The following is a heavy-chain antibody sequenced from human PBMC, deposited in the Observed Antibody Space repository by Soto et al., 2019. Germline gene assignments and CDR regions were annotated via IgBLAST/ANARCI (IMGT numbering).Heavy chain of an antibody. CDR1: GGSISSSSYY. Sequence: QLQLQESGPGLVKPSETLSLTCTVSGGSISSSSYYWGWIRQPPGKGLEWIGSIYYSGSTYYNPSLTSRVTISVDTSKNQFSLKLSSVTAADTAVYYCARHSGGMGNSGWYLAAFDIWGQGTMVTVSS. J-gene: IGHJ3*02. CDR3: ARHSGGMGNSGWYLAAFDI. V-gene: IGHV4-39*01. CDR2: IYYSGST. D-gene: IGHD6-19*01.